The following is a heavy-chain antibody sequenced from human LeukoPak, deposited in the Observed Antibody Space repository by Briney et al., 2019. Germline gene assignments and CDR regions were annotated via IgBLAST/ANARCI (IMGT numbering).Heavy chain of an antibody. CDR1: GYTFTGYY. CDR3: TRADTAMVDELYYYYYIDV. Sequence: ASVKVSCKASGYTFTGYYMHWVRQAPGQGLEWMGWINTNSGGTNYAQKFQGRVTMTMDTSISTAYMELSRLRSDDTAVYYCTRADTAMVDELYYYYYIDVWGKGTTVTVSS. V-gene: IGHV1-2*02. D-gene: IGHD5-18*01. J-gene: IGHJ6*03. CDR2: INTNSGGT.